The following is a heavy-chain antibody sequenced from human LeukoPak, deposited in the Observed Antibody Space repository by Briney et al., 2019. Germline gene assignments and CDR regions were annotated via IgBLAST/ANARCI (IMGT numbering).Heavy chain of an antibody. V-gene: IGHV3-7*01. CDR3: ARNYYGSGSYDFDY. D-gene: IGHD3-10*01. CDR1: GFTFSSYW. J-gene: IGHJ4*02. Sequence: PGGSLRPSCAASGFTFSSYWMSWVRQAPGKGLEWVANIKQDGSEKYYVDSVKGRFTISRDNAKNSLYLQMNSLRAEDTAVYYCARNYYGSGSYDFDYWGQGTLVTVSS. CDR2: IKQDGSEK.